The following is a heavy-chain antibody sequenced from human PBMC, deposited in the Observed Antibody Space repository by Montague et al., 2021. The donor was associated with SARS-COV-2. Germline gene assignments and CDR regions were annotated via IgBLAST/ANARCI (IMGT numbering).Heavy chain of an antibody. Sequence: SETLSLTCTVSGGSISSYYWSWIRQPPGKGLEWIGYIYYSGSTNYNPSXXSPVTISVDTSKNQFSLKLSSVTAADTAVYYCARDGYSSGWNGLHWFDPWGQGTLVTVSS. J-gene: IGHJ5*02. CDR1: GGSISSYY. CDR2: IYYSGST. D-gene: IGHD6-25*01. CDR3: ARDGYSSGWNGLHWFDP. V-gene: IGHV4-59*12.